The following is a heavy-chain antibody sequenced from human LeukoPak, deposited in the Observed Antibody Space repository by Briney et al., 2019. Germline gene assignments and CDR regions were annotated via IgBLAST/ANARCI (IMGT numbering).Heavy chain of an antibody. V-gene: IGHV4-59*08. CDR2: MYYSGST. CDR1: GGSISSYY. CDR3: ARPYYYDSRIDP. D-gene: IGHD3-22*01. J-gene: IGHJ5*02. Sequence: SETLSLTCTVSGGSISSYYWSWIRQPPGKGLEWIAYMYYSGSTYYNPSFKSRVTMSADTSKNQLSLKLSSVTAADTAVYYCARPYYYDSRIDPWGQGILVTVSS.